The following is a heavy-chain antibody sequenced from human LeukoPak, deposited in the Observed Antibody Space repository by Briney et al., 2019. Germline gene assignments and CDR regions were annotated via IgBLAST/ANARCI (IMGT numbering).Heavy chain of an antibody. CDR1: GFTFSSYA. V-gene: IGHV3-30-3*01. CDR3: ARDRPSSWYRDDAFDI. J-gene: IGHJ3*02. D-gene: IGHD6-13*01. Sequence: GGSLRLSCAASGFTFSSYAMHWVRQAPGKGLEWVAVISYDGSNKYYADSVKGRFTISRDNSKNTLYLQMNSLRAEDTAVYYCARDRPSSWYRDDAFDIWGQGTMVTVSS. CDR2: ISYDGSNK.